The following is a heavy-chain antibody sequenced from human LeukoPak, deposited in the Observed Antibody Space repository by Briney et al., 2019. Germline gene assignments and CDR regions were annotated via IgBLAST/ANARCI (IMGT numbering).Heavy chain of an antibody. CDR3: AKGTCSGGSCHHYYYYGMDV. CDR1: GFTFSSCA. D-gene: IGHD2-15*01. V-gene: IGHV3-23*01. CDR2: ISGSGGST. Sequence: PGGSLRLSCAASGFTFSSCAMSWVRQAPGKGLEWVSAISGSGGSTYYADSVKGRFTISRDKSKNTLYLQMNSLRAEDTAVYYCAKGTCSGGSCHHYYYYGMDVWGQGTTVTVSS. J-gene: IGHJ6*02.